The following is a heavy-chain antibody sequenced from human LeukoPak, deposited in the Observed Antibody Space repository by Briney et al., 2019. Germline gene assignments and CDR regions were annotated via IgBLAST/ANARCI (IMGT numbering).Heavy chain of an antibody. D-gene: IGHD3-10*01. CDR1: GFTFSSYS. Sequence: PGGSLRLSCAASGFTFSSYSMNWVRQAPGKGLEWVSSSSSSSAYIYHADSVKGRFTISRDNAENSLYLQMNSLRAEDTAVYYCTRASGYYYYYGMDVWGQGTTVTVSS. J-gene: IGHJ6*02. CDR2: SSSSSAYI. CDR3: TRASGYYYYYGMDV. V-gene: IGHV3-21*01.